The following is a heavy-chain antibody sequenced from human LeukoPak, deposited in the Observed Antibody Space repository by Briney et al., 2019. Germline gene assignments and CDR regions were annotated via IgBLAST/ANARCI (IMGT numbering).Heavy chain of an antibody. CDR2: ISAYNGNT. J-gene: IGHJ4*02. CDR1: GYTFTSYG. V-gene: IGHV1-18*01. Sequence: ASVKVSCKASGYTFTSYGISWVRQAPGQGLEWMGWISAYNGNTNYAQKLQGRVTMTTDTSTSTAYMELRSPRSDDTAVYYCAGSDYSNYGGALGYWGQGTLVTVSS. D-gene: IGHD4-11*01. CDR3: AGSDYSNYGGALGY.